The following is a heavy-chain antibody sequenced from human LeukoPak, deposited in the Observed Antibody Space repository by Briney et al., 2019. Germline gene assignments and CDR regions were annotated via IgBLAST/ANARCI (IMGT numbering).Heavy chain of an antibody. Sequence: ASVKVSCKVSGGTFSSYTISWVRQAPGQGLEWMGRIIPILGIANYAQKFQGRVTITADKSTSTAYMELSSLRSEDTAVYYCARAPLYCSGGSCYGHYFDYWGQGTLVTVSS. CDR3: ARAPLYCSGGSCYGHYFDY. J-gene: IGHJ4*02. CDR1: GGTFSSYT. V-gene: IGHV1-69*02. CDR2: IIPILGIA. D-gene: IGHD2-15*01.